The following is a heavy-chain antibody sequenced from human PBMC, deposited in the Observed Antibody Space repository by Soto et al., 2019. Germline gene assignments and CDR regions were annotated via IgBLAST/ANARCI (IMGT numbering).Heavy chain of an antibody. CDR2: IYPGDSYT. CDR3: ARGGDYISIDY. J-gene: IGHJ4*02. V-gene: IGHV5-51*01. D-gene: IGHD4-17*01. Sequence: PGESLKISCKGSGYSFTRYWIGWVRQVPGKGLEWMGIIYPGDSYTRYSPSFQGQVTISADKSISTAYLQWSSLRASDSAMYYWARGGDYISIDYWGQGTPVTVSS. CDR1: GYSFTRYW.